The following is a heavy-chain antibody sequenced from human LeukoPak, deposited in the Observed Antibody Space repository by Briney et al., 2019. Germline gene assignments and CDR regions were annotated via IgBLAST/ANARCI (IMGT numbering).Heavy chain of an antibody. J-gene: IGHJ4*02. CDR2: FDPEDGET. CDR1: GYTLTELS. V-gene: IGHV1-24*01. CDR3: ARGSEGRIAGYYYDSSGYYYLDY. Sequence: ASVKVSCKVSGYTLTELSMHWVRQAPGKGLEWMGGFDPEDGETIYAQKFQGRVTMTEDTSTDTAYMELSSLRSDDTAVYYCARGSEGRIAGYYYDSSGYYYLDYWGQGTLVTVSS. D-gene: IGHD3-22*01.